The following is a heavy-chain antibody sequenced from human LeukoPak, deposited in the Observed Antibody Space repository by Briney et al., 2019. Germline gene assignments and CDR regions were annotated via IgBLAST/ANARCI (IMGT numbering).Heavy chain of an antibody. CDR1: GFTFSSYG. CDR2: IRYDGSNK. Sequence: PGGSLRLSCAASGFTFSSYGMHWVRQAPGKGLEWVAFIRYDGSNKYYADSVKGRFTISRDNSKNTLYLQMNSLRAEDTAVYYCAKDLWCSSTSCPLFNWGQGTLVTVSS. D-gene: IGHD2-2*01. CDR3: AKDLWCSSTSCPLFN. V-gene: IGHV3-30*02. J-gene: IGHJ4*02.